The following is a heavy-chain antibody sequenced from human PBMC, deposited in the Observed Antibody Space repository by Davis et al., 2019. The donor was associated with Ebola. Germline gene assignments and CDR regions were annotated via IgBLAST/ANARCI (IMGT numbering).Heavy chain of an antibody. CDR1: GFSASLYS. Sequence: GESLKISCAFSGFSASLYSMNWVRQAPGKGLEWVSSISSRSNYIYYADSVKGRFTISRDNAKNSLSLQMNSLRAEDTAVYYCARVDVSSAFDIWGRGTMVTVSS. CDR2: ISSRSNYI. CDR3: ARVDVSSAFDI. D-gene: IGHD3-16*01. J-gene: IGHJ3*02. V-gene: IGHV3-21*01.